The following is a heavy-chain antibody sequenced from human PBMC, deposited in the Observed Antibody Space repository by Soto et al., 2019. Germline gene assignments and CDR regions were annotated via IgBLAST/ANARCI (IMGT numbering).Heavy chain of an antibody. J-gene: IGHJ4*02. CDR2: IYYSGST. D-gene: IGHD3-22*01. CDR1: GGSVSSGSYY. CDR3: AISGYYGRGYFAY. V-gene: IGHV4-61*01. Sequence: QVQLQESGPGLVKPSETLSLTCTVSGGSVSSGSYYWSWIRQPPGKGLEWIGYIYYSGSTNYNPSLKIRVTLSVDTSKNQCSLKLSSVTAADTAVYYCAISGYYGRGYFAYWGQGTLVTVSS.